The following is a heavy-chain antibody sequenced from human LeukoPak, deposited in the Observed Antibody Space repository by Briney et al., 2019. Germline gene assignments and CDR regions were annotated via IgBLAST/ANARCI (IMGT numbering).Heavy chain of an antibody. Sequence: SETLSPTCAVYGGSLSDYYWSWIRQPPGKGLEWIGEINHSGSTNYNPSLKSRVTISVDTSKNQFSLKLSSVTAADTAVYYCARSRVLRYFDWLLKGTEYDYWGQGTLVTVSS. J-gene: IGHJ4*02. D-gene: IGHD3-9*01. CDR1: GGSLSDYY. V-gene: IGHV4-34*01. CDR3: ARSRVLRYFDWLLKGTEYDY. CDR2: INHSGST.